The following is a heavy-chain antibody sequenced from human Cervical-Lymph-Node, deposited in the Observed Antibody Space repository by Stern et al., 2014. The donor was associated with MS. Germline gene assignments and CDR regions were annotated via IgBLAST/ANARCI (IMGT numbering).Heavy chain of an antibody. D-gene: IGHD2-2*01. CDR3: ARLLVVVPTATWYYGMDV. V-gene: IGHV3-21*05. CDR2: ISRSSTHM. CDR1: GFTFSGYS. Sequence: EVQLVESGGGLVKPGGSLRLSCAASGFTFSGYSMNWVRQAPGKGLEWVSFISRSSTHMYYADSVKGRFTVSRDNAKKSLYLQMNSLRAEDTAVYYCARLLVVVPTATWYYGMDVWGQGTTVTVSS. J-gene: IGHJ6*02.